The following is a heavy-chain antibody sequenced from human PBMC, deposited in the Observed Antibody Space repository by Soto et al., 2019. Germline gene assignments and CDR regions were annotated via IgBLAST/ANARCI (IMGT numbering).Heavy chain of an antibody. D-gene: IGHD1-26*01. Sequence: KPSETLSLTCTVSGGSISSYYWSWIRQPPGKGLEWIGYIYYSGSTNYNPSLKSRVTISVDTSKNQFSLKLSSVTAADTAVYYCARGPESGSYPRAWAFDIWGQGTMVTVSS. CDR1: GGSISSYY. J-gene: IGHJ3*02. V-gene: IGHV4-59*01. CDR2: IYYSGST. CDR3: ARGPESGSYPRAWAFDI.